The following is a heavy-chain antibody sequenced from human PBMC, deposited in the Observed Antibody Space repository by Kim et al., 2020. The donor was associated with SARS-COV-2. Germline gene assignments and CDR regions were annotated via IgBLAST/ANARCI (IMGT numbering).Heavy chain of an antibody. J-gene: IGHJ4*01. Sequence: AGKGRFTVSRDKSKNTVYLQMGSLRAEDSAIYYCARDSDTSGRYSKFDYWGQGTLVPVSS. D-gene: IGHD3-10*01. CDR3: ARDSDTSGRYSKFDY. V-gene: IGHV3-30*07.